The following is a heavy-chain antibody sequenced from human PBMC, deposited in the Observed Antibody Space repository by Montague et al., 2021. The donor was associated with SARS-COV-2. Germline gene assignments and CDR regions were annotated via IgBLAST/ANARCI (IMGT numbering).Heavy chain of an antibody. Sequence: STNYNPSLKSRVTISVDTSKNQFSLKLSSVTAADTALDYCARGFDYWGQGTLVTVSS. CDR3: ARGFDY. CDR2: ST. J-gene: IGHJ4*02. V-gene: IGHV4-59*09.